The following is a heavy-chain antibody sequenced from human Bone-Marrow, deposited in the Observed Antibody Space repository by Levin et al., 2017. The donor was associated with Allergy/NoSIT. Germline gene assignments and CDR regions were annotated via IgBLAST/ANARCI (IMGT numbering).Heavy chain of an antibody. CDR3: ARIYDSSGYYSGVGTFDM. CDR1: GFTFDAYW. CDR2: IHLDGSEK. V-gene: IGHV3-7*01. J-gene: IGHJ3*02. D-gene: IGHD3-22*01. Sequence: QPGGSLRLSCAASGFTFDAYWMTWVRQAPGKGLEWVAKIHLDGSEKNHVDSVKGRFTISRDNTKSLLFLQMNSLRVEDTAVYYCARIYDSSGYYSGVGTFDMWGRGTLVTVSS.